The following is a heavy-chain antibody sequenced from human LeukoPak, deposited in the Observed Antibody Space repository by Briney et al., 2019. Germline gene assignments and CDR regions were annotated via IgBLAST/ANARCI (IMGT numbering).Heavy chain of an antibody. V-gene: IGHV3-74*03. CDR1: GFTFSSYW. J-gene: IGHJ3*02. D-gene: IGHD3-22*01. CDR3: ATSYYDSSGYYFGDAFDI. CDR2: ITSEGSSK. Sequence: GGSLRLSCSASGFTFSSYWLQWCRQAPGKVLVRVLGITSEGSSKTYADSVKGRFTISRDNARNRLNLQMNSLRAEDTAVYFCATSYYDSSGYYFGDAFDIWGQGTMVTVSS.